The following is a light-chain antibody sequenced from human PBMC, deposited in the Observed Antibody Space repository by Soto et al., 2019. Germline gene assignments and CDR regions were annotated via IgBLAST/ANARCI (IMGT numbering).Light chain of an antibody. CDR3: QSYDSRLRAVV. J-gene: IGLJ2*01. Sequence: QSVLTQPPSVSGAPGQRVTISCPGNSSTIGAGFDVHWYQQLPGTAPKLLIYDNSNRPSGVPDRFSGSKSGTSASLAITGLQAEDGTDYYCQSYDSRLRAVVFGGGTKLTVL. CDR1: SSTIGAGFD. V-gene: IGLV1-40*01. CDR2: DNS.